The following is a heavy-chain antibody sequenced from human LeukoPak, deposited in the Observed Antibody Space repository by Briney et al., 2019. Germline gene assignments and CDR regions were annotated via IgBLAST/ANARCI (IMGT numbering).Heavy chain of an antibody. V-gene: IGHV1-69*05. CDR2: IIPIFGTA. CDR1: GGTFSSYA. J-gene: IGHJ3*02. D-gene: IGHD5-24*01. CDR3: VKSAGKDGYRDVFDI. Sequence: ASVKVSCKASGGTFSSYAISWVRQAPGQGLEWMGGIIPIFGTANYAQKFQGRVTITTDESTSTAYMELSSLRAEDTAVYHCVKSAGKDGYRDVFDIWGQGTVVTVSS.